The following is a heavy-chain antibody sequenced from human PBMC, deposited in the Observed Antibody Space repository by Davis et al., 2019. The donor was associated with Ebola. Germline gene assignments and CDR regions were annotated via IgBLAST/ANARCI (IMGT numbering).Heavy chain of an antibody. CDR2: INHSGST. CDR3: ARVPRYCISTSCYLYYYYGMDV. J-gene: IGHJ6*02. Sequence: MPSETLSLTCAVYGGSFSGYYWSWIRQPPGKGLEWIGEINHSGSTNYNPSLKSRVTISVDTSKNQFSLKLSSVTAADTAVYYCARVPRYCISTSCYLYYYYGMDVWGQGTTVTVSS. D-gene: IGHD2-2*01. CDR1: GGSFSGYY. V-gene: IGHV4-34*01.